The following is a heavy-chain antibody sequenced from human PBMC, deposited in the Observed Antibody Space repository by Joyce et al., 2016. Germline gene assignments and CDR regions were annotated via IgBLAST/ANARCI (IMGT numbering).Heavy chain of an antibody. CDR3: ARKREGDESGLFWFDP. V-gene: IGHV1-69*01. Sequence: QVQLVQSGAEVKKPGSSVKVSCKASGGTLRSYAISWVRQPPGQGLEWHGGISPIFNTSNYAQNFQGRSTISADESTNIVYMEMHSLKSDDTAIYYCARKREGDESGLFWFDPWGQGTLVTVSP. CDR1: GGTLRSYA. CDR2: ISPIFNTS. D-gene: IGHD2-15*01. J-gene: IGHJ5*02.